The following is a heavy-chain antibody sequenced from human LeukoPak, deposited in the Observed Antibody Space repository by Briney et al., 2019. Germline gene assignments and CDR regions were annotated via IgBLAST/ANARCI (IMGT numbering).Heavy chain of an antibody. CDR1: GFTFSSYA. D-gene: IGHD3-10*01. CDR3: AKTSAGIRGGYFDY. J-gene: IGHJ4*02. CDR2: INDSGGNT. Sequence: GSLRLSCAASGFTFSSYAMSCVRQAPGKGQEWVSLINDSGGNTYYADSVKGRFTISRDNSKNTLFLQMSSLRAEDTAVYYCAKTSAGIRGGYFDYWGQGTLVAVSS. V-gene: IGHV3-23*01.